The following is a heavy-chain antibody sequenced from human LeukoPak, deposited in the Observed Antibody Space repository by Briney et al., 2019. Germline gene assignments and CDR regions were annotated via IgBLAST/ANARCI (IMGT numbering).Heavy chain of an antibody. CDR2: IYYSGST. CDR3: ARGDYGVNSRYYYYGMTS. D-gene: IGHD4-23*01. CDR1: GGSISSYY. Sequence: PSETLSLTCTVSGGSISSYYWSWIRQPPGKGLEWIGYIYYSGSTNYNPSLKSRVTISVDTSKNQFSLKLSSGTAADTAVYYCARGDYGVNSRYYYYGMTSGAKGPRSPSP. V-gene: IGHV4-59*08. J-gene: IGHJ6*02.